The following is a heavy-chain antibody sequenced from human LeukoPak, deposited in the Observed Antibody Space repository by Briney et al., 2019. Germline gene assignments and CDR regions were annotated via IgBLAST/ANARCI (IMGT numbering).Heavy chain of an antibody. D-gene: IGHD3-10*01. CDR1: GGSISSSSYY. J-gene: IGHJ4*02. V-gene: IGHV4-39*07. CDR3: ARDRRRGGPN. Sequence: LETLSLTCTVSGGSISSSSYYWGWIRQPPGKGLEWIGSIYYSGSTYYNPSLKSRVTISVDTSKNQFSLKLSSVTAADTAVYYCARDRRRGGPNWGQGTLVTVSS. CDR2: IYYSGST.